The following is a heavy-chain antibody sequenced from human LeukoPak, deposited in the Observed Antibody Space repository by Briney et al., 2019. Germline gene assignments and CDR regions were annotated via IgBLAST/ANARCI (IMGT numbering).Heavy chain of an antibody. J-gene: IGHJ4*02. Sequence: SETLSLTCTVSGGSISSSSYYWGWIRQPPGKGLEWIGSIYYSGSTYYNPSLKSRVTISVDTSKNQFSLKLSSVTAADTAVYYCARDDYYDSSLVFGGEKIDYWGQGTLVTVSS. D-gene: IGHD3-22*01. CDR2: IYYSGST. V-gene: IGHV4-39*02. CDR3: ARDDYYDSSLVFGGEKIDY. CDR1: GGSISSSSYY.